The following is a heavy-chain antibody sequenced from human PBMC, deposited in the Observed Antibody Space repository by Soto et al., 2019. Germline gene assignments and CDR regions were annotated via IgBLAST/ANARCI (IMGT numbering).Heavy chain of an antibody. Sequence: QVQLQQWGAGLLKPSETLSLTCAVYGGSFSGYYWSWIRQPPGKGLEWMGEINHSGSTNYNPSLKSRVTISVETCKNQFTQKLSSVTAADTAVYYCARGSYDFWSGYYLSGMDVWGQGTTVTVSS. V-gene: IGHV4-34*01. CDR1: GGSFSGYY. J-gene: IGHJ6*02. CDR3: ARGSYDFWSGYYLSGMDV. D-gene: IGHD3-3*01. CDR2: INHSGST.